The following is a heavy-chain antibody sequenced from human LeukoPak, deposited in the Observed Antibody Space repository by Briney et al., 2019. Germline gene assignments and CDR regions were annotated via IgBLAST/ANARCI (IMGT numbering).Heavy chain of an antibody. D-gene: IGHD3-10*02. CDR2: IKQDGSDK. CDR3: ARGARFGDYPLDH. CDR1: GFTFSNYW. J-gene: IGHJ4*02. V-gene: IGHV3-7*01. Sequence: GGSLRLSCAASGFTFSNYWMSWVRQAPGKGLEWVANIKQDGSDKYYVGSVKGRLTIFRDNAKNSLYLQMNSLRVEDTALYYCARGARFGDYPLDHWGQGTLVTVPS.